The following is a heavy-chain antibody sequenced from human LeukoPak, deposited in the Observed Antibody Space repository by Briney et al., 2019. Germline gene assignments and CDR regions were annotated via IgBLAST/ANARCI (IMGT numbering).Heavy chain of an antibody. J-gene: IGHJ5*02. Sequence: GGSLRLSCAASGFTFSSYAMSWVRQVPGKGLEWVSAISGSGGSTYYADSVKGRFTISRDNSKNTLYLQMNSLRAEDTAVYYCAKGPLVVALYNWFDPWGQGTLVTVSS. CDR2: ISGSGGST. CDR1: GFTFSSYA. CDR3: AKGPLVVALYNWFDP. D-gene: IGHD2-15*01. V-gene: IGHV3-23*01.